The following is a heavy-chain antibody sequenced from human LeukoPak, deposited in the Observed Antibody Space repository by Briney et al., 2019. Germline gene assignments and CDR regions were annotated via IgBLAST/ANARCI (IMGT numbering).Heavy chain of an antibody. D-gene: IGHD3-10*01. V-gene: IGHV1-2*02. CDR2: INPNSGGT. CDR1: GYTFTGYY. CDR3: ALWFGELRQYYFDY. J-gene: IGHJ4*02. Sequence: ASVKVSCKASGYTFTGYYMHWVRQAPGQGLEWMGWINPNSGGTNYAQKFQGRVTMTRDTSISTAYMELSRLRSDDTAVYYWALWFGELRQYYFDYWGQGTLVTVSS.